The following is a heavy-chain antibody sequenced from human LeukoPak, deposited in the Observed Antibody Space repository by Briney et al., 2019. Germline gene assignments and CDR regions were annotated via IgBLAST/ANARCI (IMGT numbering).Heavy chain of an antibody. CDR2: IIPIFGTA. CDR1: GGTFSSYA. V-gene: IGHV1-69*13. Sequence: SVKVSCKASGGTFSSYAISWVRQATGQGLEWMGGIIPIFGTANYAQKFQGRVTITADESTSTAYMELSSLRSEDTAVYYCARDARGSQPPYYGMDVWGKGTTVTVSS. CDR3: ARDARGSQPPYYGMDV. J-gene: IGHJ6*04. D-gene: IGHD2-15*01.